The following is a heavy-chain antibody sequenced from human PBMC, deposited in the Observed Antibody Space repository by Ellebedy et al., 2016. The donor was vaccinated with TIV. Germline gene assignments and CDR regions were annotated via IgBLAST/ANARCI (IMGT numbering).Heavy chain of an antibody. V-gene: IGHV1-18*01. CDR1: GYTFTSYG. Sequence: ASVKVSXXASGYTFTSYGISWVRQAPGQGLEWMGWISAYNGNTNYAQKLQGRVTMTRDTSTSTVYMELSSLRSEDTAVYYCARVCGKELLPGIAAAGTEKRTYYYYGMDVWGQGTTVTVSS. D-gene: IGHD6-13*01. CDR2: ISAYNGNT. CDR3: ARVCGKELLPGIAAAGTEKRTYYYYGMDV. J-gene: IGHJ6*02.